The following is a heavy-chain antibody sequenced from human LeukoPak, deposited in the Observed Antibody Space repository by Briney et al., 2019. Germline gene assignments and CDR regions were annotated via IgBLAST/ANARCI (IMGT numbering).Heavy chain of an antibody. CDR2: INPNSGGT. J-gene: IGHJ4*02. CDR1: GYTFSDYY. Sequence: ASVKVSCKASGYTFSDYYMHWVRQAPGQGLEWMGWINPNSGGTKYAQKFQGRVTMTRDTSISTVYMELSRLRSDDAAVYYCARAIAGAGSKGYFDYWGQGTLVTVSS. CDR3: ARAIAGAGSKGYFDY. V-gene: IGHV1-2*02. D-gene: IGHD6-13*01.